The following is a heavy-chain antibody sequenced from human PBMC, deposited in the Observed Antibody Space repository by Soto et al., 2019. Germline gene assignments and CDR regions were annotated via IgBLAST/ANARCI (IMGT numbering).Heavy chain of an antibody. J-gene: IGHJ4*02. CDR3: ALSHTVTTDY. CDR1: GFTFSSLV. Sequence: GGSLRLSCTASGFTFSSLVMNWVRQAPGKGLEWVAVISYDGSSTSYADSVKGRFTISRDNAKNTLYLQMNSLRAEDTAVYYCALSHTVTTDYWGQGTLVTVSS. D-gene: IGHD4-17*01. V-gene: IGHV3-30*03. CDR2: ISYDGSST.